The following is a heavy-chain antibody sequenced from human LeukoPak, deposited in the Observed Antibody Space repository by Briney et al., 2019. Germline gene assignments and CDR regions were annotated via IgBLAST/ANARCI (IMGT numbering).Heavy chain of an antibody. CDR2: ISYDGSNK. Sequence: PGRSLRLSCAASGFTFSSYAMHWVRQAPGKGLEWVAVISYDGSNKYYADSVKGRFTISRDNSKNTLYLQMNSLRAEDTAVYYCARDFRDYGGSLDYWGQGTLVTVSS. J-gene: IGHJ4*02. CDR3: ARDFRDYGGSLDY. V-gene: IGHV3-30-3*01. D-gene: IGHD4-23*01. CDR1: GFTFSSYA.